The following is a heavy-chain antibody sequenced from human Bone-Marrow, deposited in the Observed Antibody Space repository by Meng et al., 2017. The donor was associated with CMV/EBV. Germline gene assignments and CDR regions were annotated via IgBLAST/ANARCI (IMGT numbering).Heavy chain of an antibody. V-gene: IGHV1-69*05. CDR3: ARFQGDYCDSSGYDY. CDR1: GGTFSSYA. J-gene: IGHJ4*02. CDR2: IVPIFGTA. D-gene: IGHD3-22*01. Sequence: SVKVSCKASGGTFSSYAISWVRQAPGQGLEWMGEIVPIFGTANYAQKFQGRVTITTDESTSTAYMELSSLRSEDTAVYYCARFQGDYCDSSGYDYWGQGTLVTVSS.